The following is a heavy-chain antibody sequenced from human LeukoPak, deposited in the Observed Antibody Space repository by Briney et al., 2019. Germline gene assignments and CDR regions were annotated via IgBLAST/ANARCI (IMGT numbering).Heavy chain of an antibody. CDR1: GGSISSSSCY. CDR2: IYYSGST. Sequence: SETLSLTCTVSGGSISSSSCYWGWIRQPPGKGLEWIGSIYYSGSTYYNPSLKSRVTISVDTSKNQFSLKLSSVTAADTAVYYCARDRARIVVVPAAMHWFDPWGQGTLVTVSS. D-gene: IGHD2-2*01. CDR3: ARDRARIVVVPAAMHWFDP. J-gene: IGHJ5*02. V-gene: IGHV4-39*07.